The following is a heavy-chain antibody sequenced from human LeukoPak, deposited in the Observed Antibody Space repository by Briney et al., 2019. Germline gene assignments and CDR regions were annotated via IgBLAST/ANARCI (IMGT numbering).Heavy chain of an antibody. J-gene: IGHJ4*02. Sequence: GRSLRLSCAASGFTFSSYAMHWVRQAPGKGLEWVAVISYDGSNKYYADSVKGRFTISRDNSKNTLYPQMNSLRAEDTAVYYCARASGSYWAGIGYWGQGTLVTVSS. V-gene: IGHV3-30-3*01. D-gene: IGHD1-26*01. CDR2: ISYDGSNK. CDR1: GFTFSSYA. CDR3: ARASGSYWAGIGY.